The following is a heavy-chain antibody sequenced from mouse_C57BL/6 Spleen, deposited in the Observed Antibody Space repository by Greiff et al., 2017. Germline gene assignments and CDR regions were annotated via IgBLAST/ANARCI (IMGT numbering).Heavy chain of an antibody. J-gene: IGHJ4*01. V-gene: IGHV5-17*01. CDR1: GFTFSDYG. CDR2: ISSGSSTI. CDR3: ALIATVVAGGYYAMDY. D-gene: IGHD1-1*01. Sequence: EVKVVESGGGLVKPGGSLKLSCAASGFTFSDYGMHWVRQAPEKGLEWVAYISSGSSTIYYADTVKGRFTISRDNAKNTLFLQMTSLRSGDTAMYYCALIATVVAGGYYAMDYWGQGTSVTVSS.